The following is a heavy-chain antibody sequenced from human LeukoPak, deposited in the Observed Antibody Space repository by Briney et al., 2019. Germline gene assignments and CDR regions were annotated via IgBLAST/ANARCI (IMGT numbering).Heavy chain of an antibody. D-gene: IGHD2-21*02. Sequence: ASVKVSCKASGYTFTGYYMHWVRQAPGQGLEWMGWISAYNGNTNYAQKLQGRVTMTTDTSTSTAYMELRSLRSDDTAVYYCARDRDRLCGGDCYSGYWGQGTLVTVSS. V-gene: IGHV1-18*04. CDR3: ARDRDRLCGGDCYSGY. J-gene: IGHJ4*02. CDR1: GYTFTGYY. CDR2: ISAYNGNT.